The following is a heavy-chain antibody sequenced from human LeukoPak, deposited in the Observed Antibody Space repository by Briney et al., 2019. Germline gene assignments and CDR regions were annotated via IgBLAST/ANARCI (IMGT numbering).Heavy chain of an antibody. CDR3: ASQSNYAYS. V-gene: IGHV3-74*01. J-gene: IGHJ4*02. D-gene: IGHD4-11*01. CDR2: INGDGSTT. Sequence: GGSLRLSCAASGFTFSSYWMHWVRQAPGKGLVWVSRINGDGSTTVYADSVKGRFTISRDNARNTLYLQMNSLRAEDTAVYYCASQSNYAYSWGQGTLVTVSS. CDR1: GFTFSSYW.